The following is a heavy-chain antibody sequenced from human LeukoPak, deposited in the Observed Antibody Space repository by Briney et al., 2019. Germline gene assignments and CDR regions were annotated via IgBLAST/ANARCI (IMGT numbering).Heavy chain of an antibody. D-gene: IGHD3-3*01. V-gene: IGHV3-23*01. CDR1: GFTFSSYA. CDR2: ISGSGGST. J-gene: IGHJ4*02. CDR3: AKDNDFWSGYHFDY. Sequence: GGSLRLSRAASGFTFSSYAMSWVRQAPGKGLEWVSAISGSGGSTYYADSVKGRFTIFRDNSKNTLYLQMNSLRAEDTAVYYCAKDNDFWSGYHFDYWGQGTLVTVSS.